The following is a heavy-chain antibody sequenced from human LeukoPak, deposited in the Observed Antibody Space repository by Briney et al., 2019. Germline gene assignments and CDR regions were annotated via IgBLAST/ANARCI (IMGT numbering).Heavy chain of an antibody. CDR3: ARESVGPAAMGRWFDP. CDR1: GGSISSSSYY. D-gene: IGHD2-2*01. Sequence: SETLSLTCTVSGGSISSSSYYWGWIRQPPGKGLEWIGSIYYSGSTYYNPSLKSRVTISVDTSKNQFSLKLSSVTAADTAVYYCARESVGPAAMGRWFDPWGQGTLVTVSS. V-gene: IGHV4-39*07. CDR2: IYYSGST. J-gene: IGHJ5*02.